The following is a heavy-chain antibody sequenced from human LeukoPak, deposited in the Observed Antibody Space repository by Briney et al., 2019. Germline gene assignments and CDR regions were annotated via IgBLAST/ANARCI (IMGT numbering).Heavy chain of an antibody. CDR3: ARGPRPITKPRQDTAMVRWYFDL. CDR2: IYYSGNT. D-gene: IGHD5-18*01. V-gene: IGHV4-39*07. Sequence: PSETLSLTCTVSGGSISSNSYYWGWIRQPPGKGLEWIGNIYYSGNTDYNPSLKSRVTISVDTSKNQFSLKLSSVTAADTAVYYCARGPRPITKPRQDTAMVRWYFDLWGRGTLVTVSS. CDR1: GGSISSNSYY. J-gene: IGHJ2*01.